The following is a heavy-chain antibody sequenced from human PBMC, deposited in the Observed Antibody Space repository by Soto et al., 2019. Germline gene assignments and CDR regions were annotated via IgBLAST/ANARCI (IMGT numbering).Heavy chain of an antibody. CDR2: IKTDGSET. V-gene: IGHV3-7*03. D-gene: IGHD3-10*01. J-gene: IGHJ4*02. CDR3: TSNRYPRFYHGSGSYPYY. Sequence: GGSLRLSCAASGFTFSSFWMSWVRQAPGKGLEWVANIKTDGSETHYVDSVKGRFTISRDNPKTSLFLQMNSLRVEDTAVYFCTSNRYPRFYHGSGSYPYYWGQGTPVTVSS. CDR1: GFTFSSFW.